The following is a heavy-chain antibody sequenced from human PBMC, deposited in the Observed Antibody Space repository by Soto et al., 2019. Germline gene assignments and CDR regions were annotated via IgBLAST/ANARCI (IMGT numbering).Heavy chain of an antibody. CDR2: INPNSGGT. Sequence: GASVKVSCKASGYTFTGYCMHWVRQAPGQGLEWMGWINPNSGGTNYAQKFQGRVTMTRDTSISTAYMELSRLRSDDTAVYYCARWPYYDFWSRYQNSPGYYYYYRMDVWGQGTTVTVSS. D-gene: IGHD3-3*01. J-gene: IGHJ6*02. CDR3: ARWPYYDFWSRYQNSPGYYYYYRMDV. CDR1: GYTFTGYC. V-gene: IGHV1-2*02.